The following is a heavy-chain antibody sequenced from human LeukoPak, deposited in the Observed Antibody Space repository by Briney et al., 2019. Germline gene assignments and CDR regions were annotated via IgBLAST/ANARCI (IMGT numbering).Heavy chain of an antibody. V-gene: IGHV4-59*08. CDR3: AGQHPRNTVDF. Sequence: SETLSLTCIVSGGSMSSSYWSWIRQPPGKGLEWIGYIYYSGSTNYNPSLKSRVTISVDTSKNQFSLKLTSVTAADTAVYYCAGQHPRNTVDFWGQGTLVTVSS. CDR2: IYYSGST. J-gene: IGHJ4*02. D-gene: IGHD2/OR15-2a*01. CDR1: GGSMSSSY.